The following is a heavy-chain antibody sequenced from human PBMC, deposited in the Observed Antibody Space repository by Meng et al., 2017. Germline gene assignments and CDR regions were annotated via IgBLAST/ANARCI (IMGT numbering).Heavy chain of an antibody. V-gene: IGHV4-34*01. CDR2: ISHSGTT. CDR3: ARGVRSKIQQLIPGRPTYVDL. D-gene: IGHD6-13*01. Sequence: QLQLQPWGAGPLNPSDALSLTCAVYGGSFRGYYWTWIRQPPGRGLEWIGEISHSGTTNYNPSLTSRVTISLDTSKSQFSLKLTSVTGADTAVYFCARGVRSKIQQLIPGRPTYVDLWSQGNLVTVSS. CDR1: GGSFRGYY. J-gene: IGHJ4*02.